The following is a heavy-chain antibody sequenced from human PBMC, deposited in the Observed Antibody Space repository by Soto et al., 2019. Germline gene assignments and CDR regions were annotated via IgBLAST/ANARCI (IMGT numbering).Heavy chain of an antibody. CDR2: INPSGGTT. CDR3: ARGGGYYYHGMDV. Sequence: RASVKVSCKASGYTFISQYIHWVRQAPGQGPEWMGIINPSGGTTSYAQKFQGRVTMTTDTSTSTVYMDLSSLRSEDTAVYYCARGGGYYYHGMDVWGQGTTVTVSS. J-gene: IGHJ6*02. CDR1: GYTFISQY. V-gene: IGHV1-46*01.